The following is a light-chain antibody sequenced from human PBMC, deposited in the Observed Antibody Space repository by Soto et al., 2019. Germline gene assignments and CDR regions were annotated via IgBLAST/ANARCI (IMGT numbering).Light chain of an antibody. CDR3: CSYAGTYTLV. CDR1: SSDVGGYDF. V-gene: IGLV2-11*01. CDR2: DVS. Sequence: QSALTQPRSVSGSPGQSVTISCTGSSSDVGGYDFVSWYQQHPGKAPKLMISDVSERPSGVPDRFSGSKSANTASLTISGLQAEDKADYYCCSYAGTYTLVFGGGTKLTVL. J-gene: IGLJ3*02.